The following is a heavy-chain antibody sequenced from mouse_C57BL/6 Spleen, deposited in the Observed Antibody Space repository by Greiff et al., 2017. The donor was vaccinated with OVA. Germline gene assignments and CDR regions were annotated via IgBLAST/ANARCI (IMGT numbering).Heavy chain of an antibody. V-gene: IGHV1-82*01. CDR1: GYAFSSSW. J-gene: IGHJ4*01. CDR3: ASPYDDGAGAMDY. Sequence: VQLQQSGPELVKPGASVKISCKASGYAFSSSWMNWVKQRPGKGLEWIGRIYPGDGDTNYNGKFKGKATLTADKSSSTAYMQLSSLTSEDSAVYFCASPYDDGAGAMDYWGQGTSVTVSS. D-gene: IGHD2-4*01. CDR2: IYPGDGDT.